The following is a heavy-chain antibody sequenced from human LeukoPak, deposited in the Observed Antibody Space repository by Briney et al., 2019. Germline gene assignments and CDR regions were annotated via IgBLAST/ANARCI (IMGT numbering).Heavy chain of an antibody. CDR2: ISGSGGNT. CDR3: AKDGSGSYYRFDY. D-gene: IGHD3-10*01. CDR1: GFTFSSYA. J-gene: IGHJ4*02. V-gene: IGHV3-23*01. Sequence: GSLRLSCAASGFTFSSYAMSWVRQAPGKGLEWVSAISGSGGNTYYADSVKGRFTISRDNSKNTLYLQMNSLRAEDTAVYYCAKDGSGSYYRFDYWGQGTLVTVSS.